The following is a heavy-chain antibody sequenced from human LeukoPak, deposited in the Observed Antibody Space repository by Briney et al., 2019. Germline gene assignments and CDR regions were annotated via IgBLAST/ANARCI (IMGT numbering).Heavy chain of an antibody. J-gene: IGHJ5*02. Sequence: PSETLSLNCTVSGGSISSYYWSWIRQPAGKGPEWIGRIYTSGSTNYNPSLKSRVTMSVDTSKNQFSLKLSSVTAADTAVYYCARDLGGNYGSGRLNWFDPWGQGTLVTVSS. CDR1: GGSISSYY. CDR3: ARDLGGNYGSGRLNWFDP. CDR2: IYTSGST. D-gene: IGHD3-10*01. V-gene: IGHV4-4*07.